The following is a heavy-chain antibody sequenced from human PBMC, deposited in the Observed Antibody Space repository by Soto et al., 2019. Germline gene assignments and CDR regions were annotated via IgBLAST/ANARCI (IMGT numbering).Heavy chain of an antibody. J-gene: IGHJ5*02. V-gene: IGHV3-23*01. CDR3: AKDRTRPSPVRGALIP. Sequence: EVQLLESGGGLVQPGGSLRLSCAASGFTFSSYAMSWVRQAPGKGLEWVSAISGSGGSTYYADSVKGRFTISRDNSKHTLYLQMNSVIAEDTAVYYCAKDRTRPSPVRGALIPWCQGTLVTASS. CDR2: ISGSGGST. D-gene: IGHD3-10*01. CDR1: GFTFSSYA.